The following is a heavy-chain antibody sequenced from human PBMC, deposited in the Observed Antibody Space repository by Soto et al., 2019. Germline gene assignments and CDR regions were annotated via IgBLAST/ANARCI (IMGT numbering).Heavy chain of an antibody. V-gene: IGHV1-69*13. CDR3: ARGVRGYSYGYSDWFDP. D-gene: IGHD5-18*01. CDR2: IIPIFGTA. J-gene: IGHJ5*02. CDR1: GGTFSSYA. Sequence: SVKVSCKASGGTFSSYAISWVRQAPGQGLEWMGGIIPIFGTANYAQKFQGRVTITADESTSTAYMELSSLRSEDTAVYYCARGVRGYSYGYSDWFDPWGQGTLVTVSS.